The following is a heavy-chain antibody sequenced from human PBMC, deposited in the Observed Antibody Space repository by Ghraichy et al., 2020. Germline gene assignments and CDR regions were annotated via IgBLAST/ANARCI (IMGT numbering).Heavy chain of an antibody. CDR1: GFTFSSYG. V-gene: IGHV3-33*01. CDR2: IWYDGSKR. Sequence: GGSLRLSCAASGFTFSSYGMHWVRQAPGKGLEWVAVIWYDGSKRYYADSVKGRFTISRDNAKNTVYLQMHSLRAEDTAVYYCVTSPNSYSFRYYFDSVDVWGQGTTVTVSS. CDR3: VTSPNSYSFRYYFDSVDV. J-gene: IGHJ6*02. D-gene: IGHD1-1*01.